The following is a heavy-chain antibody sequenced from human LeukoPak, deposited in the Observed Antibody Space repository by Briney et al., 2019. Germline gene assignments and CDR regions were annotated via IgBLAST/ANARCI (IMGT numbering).Heavy chain of an antibody. CDR1: GGSISSYY. Sequence: SETLSLTCTVSGGSISSYYWSWIRQSPRKGLEWIGYIYYSGSTNYNPSLKSRVTISVDTSKNQFSLKLSSATAADTAVYYCARLGGSGSYYIDWFDPWGQGTLVTVSS. CDR2: IYYSGST. D-gene: IGHD3-10*01. CDR3: ARLGGSGSYYIDWFDP. V-gene: IGHV4-59*08. J-gene: IGHJ5*02.